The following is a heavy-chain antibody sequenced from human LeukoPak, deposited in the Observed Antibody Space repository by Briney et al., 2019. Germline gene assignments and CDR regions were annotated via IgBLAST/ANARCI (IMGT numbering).Heavy chain of an antibody. Sequence: PGGSLRLSCAASGFALDDYAMHWVRQAPGQGLEWVSGISWDSGTIDYADSVKGRFTISRDNAKNSLYLQMNSLRAEDTALYYCAKDSTGGYYYFDYWGRGTLVTVSS. CDR2: ISWDSGTI. J-gene: IGHJ4*02. V-gene: IGHV3-9*01. D-gene: IGHD2-8*02. CDR3: AKDSTGGYYYFDY. CDR1: GFALDDYA.